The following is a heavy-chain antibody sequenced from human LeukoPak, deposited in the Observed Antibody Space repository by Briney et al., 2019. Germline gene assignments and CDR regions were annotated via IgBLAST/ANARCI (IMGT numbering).Heavy chain of an antibody. V-gene: IGHV4-34*01. J-gene: IGHJ4*02. CDR1: GGSCDDYY. CDR3: ARGRDRSKAGDH. CDR2: IHPSEGF. Sequence: SETLSLTCDVYGGSCDDYYCSWIRQPPGKGLEWIGEIHPSEGFYYNSSLMSRVTISIDTSKSHFSLRPASVTAADTAFYYCARGRDRSKAGDHWGQGSLVTVSS. D-gene: IGHD5-24*01.